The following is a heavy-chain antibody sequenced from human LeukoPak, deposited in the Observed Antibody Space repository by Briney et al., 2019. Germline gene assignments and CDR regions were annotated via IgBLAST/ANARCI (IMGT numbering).Heavy chain of an antibody. CDR2: ISSSSSTV. Sequence: PGGSLRLSCAASGFTFSVYSMNWVRQAPGKGLEWVSYISSSSSTVYYAYSVKGRFTISRDNAKNSLYLQMNSLRAEDTAVYYCARRNSKNFYYYYIDVWGRGTTVTVSS. CDR1: GFTFSVYS. V-gene: IGHV3-48*04. J-gene: IGHJ6*03. D-gene: IGHD2-21*01. CDR3: ARRNSKNFYYYYIDV.